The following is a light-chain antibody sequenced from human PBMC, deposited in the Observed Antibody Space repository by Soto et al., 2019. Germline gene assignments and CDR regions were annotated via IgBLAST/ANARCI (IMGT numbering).Light chain of an antibody. V-gene: IGLV2-8*01. CDR2: EVN. CDR3: SSYAGSNILV. J-gene: IGLJ2*01. Sequence: QSVLTQPPSASGSPGQSITIPCTGTSSDVGGYNYVSWYQQHPGKAPKLIIHEVNKRPSGVPDRFSGSKSGNTASLTVTGLQAEDEADYYCSSYAGSNILVFGEGTKLTVL. CDR1: SSDVGGYNY.